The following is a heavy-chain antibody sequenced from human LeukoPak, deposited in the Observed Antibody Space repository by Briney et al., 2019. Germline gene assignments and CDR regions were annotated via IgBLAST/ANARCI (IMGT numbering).Heavy chain of an antibody. Sequence: ETLSLTCTVSGGSISSGSYYWSWIRQHPGKGLEWVSGISDNGGTTFYADSVKGRFTISRDNSQNTLYLQMNSLRAEDTAVYYCAKYGETGLLYFDYWGQGTLVTVSS. V-gene: IGHV3-23*01. CDR1: GGSISSGSYY. CDR2: ISDNGGTT. J-gene: IGHJ4*02. D-gene: IGHD4-17*01. CDR3: AKYGETGLLYFDY.